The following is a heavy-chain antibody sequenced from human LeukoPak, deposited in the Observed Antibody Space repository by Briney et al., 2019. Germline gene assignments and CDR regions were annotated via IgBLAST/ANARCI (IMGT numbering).Heavy chain of an antibody. J-gene: IGHJ4*02. Sequence: GGSLRLSCAASGFTFSNYGMHWVRQAPGKGLEWVSVMSYDGGNKYYADSVKGRFSISRDNSKNTLYLQMNSLRTEDTAVYYCAKDRQGDYGDFDSPDYWGQGTLVTVSS. V-gene: IGHV3-30*18. D-gene: IGHD4-17*01. CDR2: MSYDGGNK. CDR3: AKDRQGDYGDFDSPDY. CDR1: GFTFSNYG.